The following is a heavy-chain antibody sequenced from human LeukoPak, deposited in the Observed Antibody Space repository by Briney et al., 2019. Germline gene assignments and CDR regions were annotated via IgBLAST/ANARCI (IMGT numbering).Heavy chain of an antibody. CDR1: GGSLSRYY. J-gene: IGHJ6*03. D-gene: IGHD4-17*01. V-gene: IGHV4-4*07. CDR2: IYTSGST. Sequence: SETLSLTCPVSGGSLSRYYWSWIRQPAGKGLERIGRIYTSGSTHYNPSLKSRVTMSVDTSKNPFSLKLSSATAADTAVYYCARGTTTVTRYYYYYYMDVWGKGTTVTVSS. CDR3: ARGTTTVTRYYYYYYMDV.